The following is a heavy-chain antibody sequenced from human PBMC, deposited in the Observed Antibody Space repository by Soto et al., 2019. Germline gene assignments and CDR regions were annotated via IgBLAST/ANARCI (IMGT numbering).Heavy chain of an antibody. Sequence: SETLSLTCTVSGGSISSGGYYWSWIRQHPGKGLEWIGYIYYSGSTYYNPSLKSRVTISVDTSKNQFSLKLSSVTAADTAVYYWARDTSAAGTSVLDPWGQGTLVTVSS. CDR3: ARDTSAAGTSVLDP. J-gene: IGHJ5*02. V-gene: IGHV4-31*03. CDR2: IYYSGST. D-gene: IGHD6-13*01. CDR1: GGSISSGGYY.